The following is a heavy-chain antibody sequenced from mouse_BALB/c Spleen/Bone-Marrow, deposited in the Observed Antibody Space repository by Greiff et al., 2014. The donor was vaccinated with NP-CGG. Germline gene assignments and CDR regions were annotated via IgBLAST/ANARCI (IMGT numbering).Heavy chain of an antibody. Sequence: VKLMESGAELMKPGASVKISCKATGYTFSSYWIEWVKQRPGHGLEWIGEILPGGGSTHYHEKFKDTATFTADTSSNTAYMQLSSLTSEDSAVHYCARGGYDTSIFAYWGQGTLVTVSA. CDR3: ARGGYDTSIFAY. V-gene: IGHV1-9*01. CDR2: ILPGGGST. CDR1: GYTFSSYW. J-gene: IGHJ3*01. D-gene: IGHD2-3*01.